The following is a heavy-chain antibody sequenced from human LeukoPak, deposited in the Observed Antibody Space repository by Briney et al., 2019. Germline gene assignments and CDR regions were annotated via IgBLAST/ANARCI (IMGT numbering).Heavy chain of an antibody. CDR2: IYYSGST. J-gene: IGHJ4*02. CDR3: ARGGLYPGDIRPLDY. Sequence: PSQTLSLTCTVSGGSISSGDYYWSWIRQPPGKGLEWIGYIYYSGSTYYNPSLKSRVTISVDTSKNQFSLKLSSVTAADTAVYYCARGGLYPGDIRPLDYWGQGTLVTVSS. D-gene: IGHD3-16*01. V-gene: IGHV4-30-4*01. CDR1: GGSISSGDYY.